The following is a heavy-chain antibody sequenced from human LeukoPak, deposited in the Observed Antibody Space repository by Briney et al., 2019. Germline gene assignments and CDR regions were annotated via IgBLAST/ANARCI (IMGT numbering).Heavy chain of an antibody. V-gene: IGHV3-53*01. CDR3: ASDGYNYFEF. J-gene: IGHJ4*02. CDR1: GFTSNY. D-gene: IGHD5-24*01. CDR2: IYSDGSTT. Sequence: GGSLRLACAASGFTSNYMSWVRQAPGKGLEWVSLIYSDGSTTFYADSVKGRFTISRDNSKNTFYLQMNRLRPEDTAVYYCASDGYNYFEFWGQGTLVIVSS.